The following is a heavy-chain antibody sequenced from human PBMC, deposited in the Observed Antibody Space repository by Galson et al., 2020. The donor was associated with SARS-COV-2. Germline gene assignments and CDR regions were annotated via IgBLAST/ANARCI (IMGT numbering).Heavy chain of an antibody. V-gene: IGHV2-70*04. CDR2: IDWDDDK. CDR3: AREYYDILTGYYFGMDV. CDR1: GFSLSTSGMR. D-gene: IGHD3-9*01. Sequence: SGPTLVKPTQTLTLTCTFSGFSLSTSGMRVSWIRQPPQPPGKALEWLARIDWDDDKFYSTSLKTRLTISKDTSKNQVVLTMTNMDPVDTATYYCAREYYDILTGYYFGMDVWGQGTTVTVSS. J-gene: IGHJ6*02.